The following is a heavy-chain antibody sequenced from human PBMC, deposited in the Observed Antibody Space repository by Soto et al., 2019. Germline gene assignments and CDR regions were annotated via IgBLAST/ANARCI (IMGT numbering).Heavy chain of an antibody. D-gene: IGHD2-15*01. CDR3: ARGRIIGP. CDR2: IYYSGST. V-gene: IGHV4-59*01. CDR1: GCSISTFL. Sequence: PSETLSLTCTVTGCSISTFLWNWIRQPPGKGLEWIGSIYYSGSTNYNPSLNSRVTISVDTSKNQFSLKLNSVTAADTAVYYCARGRIIGPWCRGALVTVSS. J-gene: IGHJ5*02.